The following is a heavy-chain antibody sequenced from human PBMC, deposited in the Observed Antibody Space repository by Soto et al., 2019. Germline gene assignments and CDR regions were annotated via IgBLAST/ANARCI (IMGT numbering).Heavy chain of an antibody. CDR1: GFTFSSYE. V-gene: IGHV3-48*03. Sequence: EVQLVQSGGGLVQPGGSLRLSCAVSGFTFSSYEMNWLRQAPGKGLEWVSYIGRSVTSTSYADSVRGRFTVSRDNAKNSLFLQMNSRRAEDTAMYYCASGQQDSLGYWGQGTLVTVSS. J-gene: IGHJ4*02. D-gene: IGHD2-15*01. CDR3: ASGQQDSLGY. CDR2: IGRSVTST.